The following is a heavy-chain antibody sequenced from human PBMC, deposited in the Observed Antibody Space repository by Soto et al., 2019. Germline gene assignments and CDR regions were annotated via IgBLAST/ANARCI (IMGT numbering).Heavy chain of an antibody. J-gene: IGHJ3*02. CDR3: ARDGGVVTKDAFDI. CDR2: IIPIFGTA. D-gene: IGHD3-3*01. Sequence: ASVKVSCKASGGTFSSYAISWVRQAPGQGLEWMGGIIPIFGTANYAQKFQGRVTITADESTSTAYMELSSLRSEDTAVYYCARDGGVVTKDAFDIWGQGTMVTVSS. V-gene: IGHV1-69*13. CDR1: GGTFSSYA.